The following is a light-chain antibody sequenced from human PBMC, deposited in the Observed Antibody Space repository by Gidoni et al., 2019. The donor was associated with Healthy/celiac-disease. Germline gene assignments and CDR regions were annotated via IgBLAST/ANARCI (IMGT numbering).Light chain of an antibody. CDR1: TGAVTSGHY. V-gene: IGLV7-46*01. CDR3: LLSYSGARHVV. Sequence: QAVVTQEPSLTVSPGGTVPLTCGSSTGAVTSGHYPYWFQQNPGQAPRTLIYDTSNKHSWTPARFSGSLLGGKAALTLSGAQPEDEAEYYCLLSYSGARHVVFGGGTKLTVL. J-gene: IGLJ2*01. CDR2: DTS.